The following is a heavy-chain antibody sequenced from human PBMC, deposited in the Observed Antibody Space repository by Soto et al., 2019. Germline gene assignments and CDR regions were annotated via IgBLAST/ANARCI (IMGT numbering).Heavy chain of an antibody. Sequence: GASVKVSCKASGGTFSSYTISWVRQAPGQGLEWMGRIIPILGIANYAQKFQGRVTITADKSTSTAYMELSSLRSEDTAVYYCASSVSMELELLSWFDPWGQGTLVTVSS. D-gene: IGHD1-7*01. V-gene: IGHV1-69*02. CDR1: GGTFSSYT. CDR3: ASSVSMELELLSWFDP. CDR2: IIPILGIA. J-gene: IGHJ5*02.